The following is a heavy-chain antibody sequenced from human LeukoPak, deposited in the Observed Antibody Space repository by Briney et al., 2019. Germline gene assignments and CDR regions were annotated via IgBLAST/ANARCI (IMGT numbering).Heavy chain of an antibody. V-gene: IGHV1-24*01. CDR2: FDPEDGET. CDR1: GYTLTELS. Sequence: VASVKVSCKVSGYTLTELSMHWVRQAPGKGLEWMGGFDPEDGETIYAQKFQGRITMTEDTSTDTAYMELGSLRSDDTAVYYCVTGSTLDYWGQGTLATVSS. D-gene: IGHD2-2*01. J-gene: IGHJ4*02. CDR3: VTGSTLDY.